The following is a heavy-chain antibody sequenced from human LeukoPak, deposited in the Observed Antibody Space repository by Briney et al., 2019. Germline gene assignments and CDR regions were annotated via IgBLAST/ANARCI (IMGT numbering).Heavy chain of an antibody. CDR1: GYSISSGYY. Sequence: SETLSLTCTVSGYSISSGYYWGWIRRPPGKGLEWIGSIYHSGSTYYNPSLKSRVTISVDTSKNQFSLKLSSVTAADTAVYYCARDLRSWFDPWGQGTLVTVSS. CDR2: IYHSGST. V-gene: IGHV4-38-2*02. CDR3: ARDLRSWFDP. J-gene: IGHJ5*02.